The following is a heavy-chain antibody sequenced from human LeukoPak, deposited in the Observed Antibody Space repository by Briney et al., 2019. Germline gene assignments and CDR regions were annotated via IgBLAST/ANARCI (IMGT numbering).Heavy chain of an antibody. Sequence: SVKVSCKASGGTFSSYAISWVRQAPGQGLEWMGGIIPIFGTANYAQKFQGRVTITADESTSTAYMELSSLRSEDTAVYYCARDSMRTVTSSSYYYYYYYMDVWGKGTTVTVSS. CDR1: GGTFSSYA. V-gene: IGHV1-69*13. J-gene: IGHJ6*03. CDR2: IIPIFGTA. D-gene: IGHD4-17*01. CDR3: ARDSMRTVTSSSYYYYYYYMDV.